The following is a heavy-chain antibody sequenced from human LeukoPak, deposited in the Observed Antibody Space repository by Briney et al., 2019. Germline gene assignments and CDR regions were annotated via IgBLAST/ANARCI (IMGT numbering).Heavy chain of an antibody. J-gene: IGHJ6*03. CDR1: GFTFSSYA. V-gene: IGHV3-30*01. CDR2: ISYDGSNK. D-gene: IGHD2-2*01. Sequence: PGGSLRLSCAASGFTFSSYAMHWVRQAPGKGLEWVAVISYDGSNKYYADSVKGRFTISRDNSKNTLYLQMNSLRAEDTAVYYCARAGYCSSTSCCYYYYYYMDVWGKGTTVTVSS. CDR3: ARAGYCSSTSCCYYYYYYMDV.